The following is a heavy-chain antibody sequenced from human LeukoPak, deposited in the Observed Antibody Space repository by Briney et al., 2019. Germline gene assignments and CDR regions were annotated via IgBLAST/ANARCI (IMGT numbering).Heavy chain of an antibody. CDR1: GGTFSSYA. D-gene: IGHD2-15*01. V-gene: IGHV1-69*01. CDR2: IIPIFGTA. CDR3: ATTSRAYCSGGSCYPNYYYGMDV. Sequence: ASVKVSCKASGGTFSSYAISWVRQAPGQGLEWMGGIIPIFGTANYAQKFQGRVTITADESTSTAYMELSSLRSEDTAVYYCATTSRAYCSGGSCYPNYYYGMDVWGQGTTVTVSS. J-gene: IGHJ6*02.